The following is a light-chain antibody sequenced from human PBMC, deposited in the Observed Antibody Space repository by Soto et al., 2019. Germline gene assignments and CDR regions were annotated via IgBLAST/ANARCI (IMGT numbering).Light chain of an antibody. CDR1: QSVSSSF. Sequence: EIVLTQSPGTLSLSPGERATLSCRANQSVSSSFLAWYQQKPGQAPRLLIYGASSRATGIPDRFSGSGSGTDFTLTISRLEPEDFAVYYCHQYGSSPATFGQGTKVDIK. V-gene: IGKV3-20*01. J-gene: IGKJ1*01. CDR3: HQYGSSPAT. CDR2: GAS.